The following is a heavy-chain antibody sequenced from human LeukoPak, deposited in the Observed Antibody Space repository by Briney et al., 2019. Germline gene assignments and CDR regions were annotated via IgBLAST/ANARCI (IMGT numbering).Heavy chain of an antibody. Sequence: PSETLSLTCTVSGGSISSSSYYWGWIRQPPGKGLEWIGSIYYSGSTYYNPSLKSRVTISVDTSKNQFSLKLSSVTAADTAVYYCARRPWPAAISGCAFDIWGQGTMVTVSS. V-gene: IGHV4-39*01. CDR1: GGSISSSSYY. J-gene: IGHJ3*02. CDR3: ARRPWPAAISGCAFDI. CDR2: IYYSGST. D-gene: IGHD2-2*01.